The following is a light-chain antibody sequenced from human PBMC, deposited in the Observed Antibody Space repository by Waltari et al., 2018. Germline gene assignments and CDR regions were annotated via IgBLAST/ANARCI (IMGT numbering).Light chain of an antibody. CDR3: TSDTGSDFYV. Sequence: QSALTQPPSASGSPGQSVTIPCTGTSRYLASVSWYQQHPGKAPKLLIYEVTKRPSGVPDRFSASASGNTASLTVSGLQAEDEADYYCTSDTGSDFYVFGTGTKVTVL. J-gene: IGLJ1*01. CDR1: SRYLAS. CDR2: EVT. V-gene: IGLV2-8*01.